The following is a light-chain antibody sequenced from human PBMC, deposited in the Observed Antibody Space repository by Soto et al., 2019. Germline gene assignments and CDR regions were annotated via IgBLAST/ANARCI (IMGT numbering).Light chain of an antibody. V-gene: IGKV1-9*01. CDR3: QQLYTFPLT. J-gene: IGKJ2*01. CDR1: QGVMNS. Sequence: IQVTQSPSILSASVGDRVTITCRTSQGVMNSFAWYQQKSGKAPRLLIYSISSLKSGAPSRYSGSGSGAEFTLTISGLHPEDFANYFCQQLYTFPLTFGLGTQRQI. CDR2: SIS.